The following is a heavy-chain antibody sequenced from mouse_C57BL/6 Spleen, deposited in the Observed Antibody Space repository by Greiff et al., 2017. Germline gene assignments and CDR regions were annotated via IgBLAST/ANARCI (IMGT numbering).Heavy chain of an antibody. D-gene: IGHD2-3*01. CDR1: GFTFSSYT. CDR2: ISGGGGNT. V-gene: IGHV5-9*01. CDR3: ARRGLLPYFDY. J-gene: IGHJ2*01. Sequence: EVQLVESGGGLVKPGGSLKLSCAASGFTFSSYTMSWVRQTPEQRLEWVATISGGGGNTYYPDSVKGRFTISRDNAKNTLYLQMSSLRSEDTALYYCARRGLLPYFDYWGQGTTLTVSS.